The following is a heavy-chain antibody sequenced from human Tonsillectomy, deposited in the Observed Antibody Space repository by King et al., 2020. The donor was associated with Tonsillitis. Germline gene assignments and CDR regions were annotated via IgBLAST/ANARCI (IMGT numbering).Heavy chain of an antibody. CDR3: ARQLRMPYYLDF. D-gene: IGHD2-2*01. CDR1: EYSFTNYW. Sequence: VQLVESGAEVKKPGESLKISCKSSEYSFTNYWIAWVRQMPGKGLEWMGIIYPDDSDTRYSPSFQGRLTFSADKSTNTAYLQWSSLKASDTAMYYCARQLRMPYYLDFWGQGTLVTVSS. CDR2: IYPDDSDT. J-gene: IGHJ4*02. V-gene: IGHV5-51*01.